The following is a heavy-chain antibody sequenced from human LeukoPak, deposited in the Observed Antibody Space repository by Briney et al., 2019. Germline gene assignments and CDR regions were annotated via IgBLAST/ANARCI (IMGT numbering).Heavy chain of an antibody. J-gene: IGHJ4*02. CDR1: GFTFIMDW. CDR2: IKRDGSEK. CDR3: ASTYLN. D-gene: IGHD3-16*01. V-gene: IGHV3-7*01. Sequence: GAAHILSWAAPGFTFIMDWMSSPDTAQGKGLEWVANIKRDGSEKYYVDSVKGRFTISRDNAKNSLYLKMNSLSAEDTAVYYCASTYLNWGQGTLVTVSS.